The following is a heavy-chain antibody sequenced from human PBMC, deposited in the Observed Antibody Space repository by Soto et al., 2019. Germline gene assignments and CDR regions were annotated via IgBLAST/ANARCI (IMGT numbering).Heavy chain of an antibody. Sequence: RVLSRSLSCAVSGFAVSRNAMSWVRQAPGKGLEWVSGISGSGGSTYYADSVKGRFTISRDNSKTTLYLQMNSLRAEDTAVYYCAIFDDAFAIWGQGTMVTVSS. J-gene: IGHJ3*02. CDR2: ISGSGGST. CDR1: GFAVSRNA. V-gene: IGHV3-23*01. CDR3: AIFDDAFAI.